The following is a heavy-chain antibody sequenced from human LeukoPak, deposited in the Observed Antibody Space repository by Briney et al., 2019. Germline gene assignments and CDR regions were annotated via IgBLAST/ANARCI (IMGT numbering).Heavy chain of an antibody. CDR1: GLTFSRAW. CDR3: ATYSYNNAREFQY. D-gene: IGHD3-10*01. V-gene: IGHV3-7*01. CDR2: IKQDGGET. Sequence: PGGSLRPSCESFGLTFSRAWMSWLRHAPGKEPDSVSNIKQDGGETYYGDSVKGRFTISRDNAKNSLYLQMRSLRAEDTAVYYCATYSYNNAREFQYWGQGTLVTVSS. J-gene: IGHJ1*01.